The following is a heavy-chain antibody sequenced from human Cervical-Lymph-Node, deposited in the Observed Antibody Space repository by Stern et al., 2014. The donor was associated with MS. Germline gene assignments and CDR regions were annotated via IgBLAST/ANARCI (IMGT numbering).Heavy chain of an antibody. D-gene: IGHD4-17*01. Sequence: QVTLRESGPTLVRPPQTLTLTCSFSGFSLNTSGVGVGWVRQPPGKALEGLALIYWDDDKRYTPSLKSRTMITKDTSKKRVVLSMTNLGPVDTATYYCVRSPSGDYGDYFDFWGQGTLVTVSS. J-gene: IGHJ4*02. V-gene: IGHV2-5*02. CDR2: IYWDDDK. CDR1: GFSLNTSGVG. CDR3: VRSPSGDYGDYFDF.